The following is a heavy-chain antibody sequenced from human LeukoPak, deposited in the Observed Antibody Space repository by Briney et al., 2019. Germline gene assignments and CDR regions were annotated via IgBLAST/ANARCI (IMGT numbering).Heavy chain of an antibody. CDR2: ISTSSTYI. CDR1: GFTFSSYN. D-gene: IGHD3-10*02. V-gene: IGHV3-21*01. Sequence: GGSLRLSCAASGFTFSSYNMNWVRQAPGKGLEWVSSISTSSTYIKYADSVKGRFTISRDNAKNSLYLQMNSLRAEDTAVYYCAELGITMIGGVWGKGTTVTISS. J-gene: IGHJ6*04. CDR3: AELGITMIGGV.